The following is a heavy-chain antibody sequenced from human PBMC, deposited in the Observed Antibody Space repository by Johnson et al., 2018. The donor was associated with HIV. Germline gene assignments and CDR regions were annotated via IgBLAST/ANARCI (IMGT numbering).Heavy chain of an antibody. CDR2: ISSSGSTI. CDR3: ARDRPRGGGSTIVGVVQKVDAFDS. J-gene: IGHJ3*02. Sequence: VQLVESGGGLVQPGGSLRLSCAASGFTFSSYEMNWVRQAPGKGLEWVSYISSSGSTIYYADSVKGRFTISRDNAKNSLYLQMNSLRAEDTAVYYCARDRPRGGGSTIVGVVQKVDAFDSWGQGTIVTVAS. CDR1: GFTFSSYE. D-gene: IGHD3-3*01. V-gene: IGHV3-48*03.